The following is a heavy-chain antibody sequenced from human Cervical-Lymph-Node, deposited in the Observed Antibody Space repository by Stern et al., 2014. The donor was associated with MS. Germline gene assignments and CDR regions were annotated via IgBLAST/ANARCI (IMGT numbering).Heavy chain of an antibody. CDR3: AKKSVGTTGTTTAFDY. J-gene: IGHJ4*02. CDR1: GFTFSNYG. CDR2: ISYDADVK. V-gene: IGHV3-30*18. D-gene: IGHD1-1*01. Sequence: VQLVESGGGVVQPGTSLRLSCAVSGFTFSNYGMQWVRQAPGKGLEWVAVISYDADVKVDADSVKGRFTISRDTPKNSMYLQLNSLKVEDAAVYFCAKKSVGTTGTTTAFDYWGQGTLVTVSS.